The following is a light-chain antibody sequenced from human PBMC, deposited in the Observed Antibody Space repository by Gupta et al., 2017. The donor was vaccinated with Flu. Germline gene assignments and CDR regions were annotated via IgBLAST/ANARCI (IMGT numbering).Light chain of an antibody. Sequence: EIVLTQSPGTLSLSPGERATLSCRASQSVSSSYLAWYQQKPGQAPRLLIYGASSRATGIPDRFSGSGSGTDFTLTISRLEPEDFAVYYCQQDGSSHVTFGQGTKVEIK. CDR1: QSVSSSY. CDR3: QQDGSSHVT. V-gene: IGKV3-20*01. CDR2: GAS. J-gene: IGKJ1*01.